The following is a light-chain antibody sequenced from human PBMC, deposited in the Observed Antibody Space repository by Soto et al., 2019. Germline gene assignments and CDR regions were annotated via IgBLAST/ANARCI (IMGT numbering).Light chain of an antibody. J-gene: IGLJ3*02. Sequence: QSALTQPPSASGSPGQSVTISCTGPSSDVGGYNYVSWYQQHPGKAPKLMIYEVSKRPSGVPARFSGSKAGNTASLTVSGLQAEDEADYYCNSYAVSNNWVFGGGTKHTVL. V-gene: IGLV2-8*01. CDR3: NSYAVSNNWV. CDR1: SSDVGGYNY. CDR2: EVS.